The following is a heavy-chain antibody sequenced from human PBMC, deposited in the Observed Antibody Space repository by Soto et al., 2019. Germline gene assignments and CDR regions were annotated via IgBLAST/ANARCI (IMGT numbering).Heavy chain of an antibody. J-gene: IGHJ6*02. CDR1: GGSISSSNW. V-gene: IGHV4-4*02. D-gene: IGHD2-2*01. Sequence: SETLSLTCAVSGGSISSSNWWSWVRQPPGKGLEWIGEIYHSGSTNYNPSLKSRVTISVDKSKNQFSLKLSSVTAADTAVYYCARDLDLVVVPAATLRDYYYGMDVWGQGTTVTVSS. CDR3: ARDLDLVVVPAATLRDYYYGMDV. CDR2: IYHSGST.